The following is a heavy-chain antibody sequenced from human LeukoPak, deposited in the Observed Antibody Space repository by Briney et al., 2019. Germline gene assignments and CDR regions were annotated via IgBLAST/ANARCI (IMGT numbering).Heavy chain of an antibody. V-gene: IGHV3-48*03. CDR2: ISSSGSTI. CDR1: GFTFSSYE. J-gene: IGHJ4*02. CDR3: ARGSSSSWYYFDY. D-gene: IGHD6-13*01. Sequence: GGSLRLSCAASGFTFSSYEMNWVRQAPGKGLEWVSYISSSGSTIYYADSVKGRFTISRDNAKNSLYLQMNSLRAEDTAVYYCARGSSSSWYYFDYWGQGTLVTVSS.